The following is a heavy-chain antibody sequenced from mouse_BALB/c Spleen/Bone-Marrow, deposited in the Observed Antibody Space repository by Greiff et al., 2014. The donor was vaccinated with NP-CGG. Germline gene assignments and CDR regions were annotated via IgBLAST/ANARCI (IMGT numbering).Heavy chain of an antibody. J-gene: IGHJ2*01. V-gene: IGHV1S22*01. D-gene: IGHD1-1*01. Sequence: LKESGSELVRPGASVKLSCKASGYTFTSYWMHWVKQRPGQGLEWIGNIYPGSGSTNYDEKFKSKATLTVDTSSSTAYMLLSSLTSEDSAVYYCTRDYDWVPDYWGQGTTLTVSS. CDR3: TRDYDWVPDY. CDR1: GYTFTSYW. CDR2: IYPGSGST.